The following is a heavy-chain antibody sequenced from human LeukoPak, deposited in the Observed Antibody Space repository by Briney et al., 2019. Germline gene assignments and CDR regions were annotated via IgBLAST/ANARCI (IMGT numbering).Heavy chain of an antibody. CDR1: GFTFSTYG. CDR2: IRHDGTET. CDR3: ARDGSQHIVVVTAAPDY. J-gene: IGHJ4*02. V-gene: IGHV3-30*02. Sequence: GGSLRLSCAASGFTFSTYGMHWLRQAPGKGLESVALIRHDGTETYHAESVKGRFTISRDDSKNAFYLQMNSLRAEDTAVYYCARDGSQHIVVVTAAPDYWGQGTLVTVSS. D-gene: IGHD2-21*02.